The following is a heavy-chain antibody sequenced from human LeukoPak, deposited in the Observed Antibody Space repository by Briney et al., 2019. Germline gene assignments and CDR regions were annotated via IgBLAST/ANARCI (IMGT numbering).Heavy chain of an antibody. J-gene: IGHJ4*02. D-gene: IGHD4-23*01. CDR2: MKVEGCEI. Sequence: GGSVTLSCGGSGLPFGKYWMAWVRQPPGKGLEWVANMKVEGCEIIHVPSVKEPFTLSRNHAKNSIYLQMDSVTRDDTAVYFSVRGRGYSTFDYWGQGTLVIVSS. V-gene: IGHV3-7*01. CDR1: GLPFGKYW. CDR3: VRGRGYSTFDY.